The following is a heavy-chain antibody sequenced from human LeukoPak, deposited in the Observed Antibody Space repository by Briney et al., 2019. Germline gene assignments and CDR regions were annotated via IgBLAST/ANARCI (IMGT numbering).Heavy chain of an antibody. J-gene: IGHJ4*02. D-gene: IGHD3-10*02. Sequence: ASVKVSCKASGYTFTGCYMHWVRQAPGQGLEWMGWINPNSGGTNYAQKFQGRVTMTRDTSISTAYMELSRLRSDDTAVYYCAILCSDWLPTTPLDYWGQGTLVTVSS. CDR1: GYTFTGCY. CDR2: INPNSGGT. V-gene: IGHV1-2*02. CDR3: AILCSDWLPTTPLDY.